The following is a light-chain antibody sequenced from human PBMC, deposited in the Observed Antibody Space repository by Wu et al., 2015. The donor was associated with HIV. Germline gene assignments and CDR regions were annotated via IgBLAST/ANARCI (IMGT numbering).Light chain of an antibody. V-gene: IGKV3-20*01. CDR2: GAS. J-gene: IGKJ2*03. Sequence: EIVLMQSPDTLSLSPGERATLSCRASQSLSGNFLAWYQQKPGQAPRLLIYGASSRAPGIPDRFSGSGSGTDFTLTINRLEPEDFAVYFCQHYGTSTGSFGQGTYLDI. CDR1: QSLSGNF. CDR3: QHYGTSTGS.